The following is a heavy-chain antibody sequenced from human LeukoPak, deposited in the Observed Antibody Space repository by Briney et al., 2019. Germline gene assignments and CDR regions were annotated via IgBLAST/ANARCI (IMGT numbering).Heavy chain of an antibody. D-gene: IGHD2-21*02. Sequence: SETLSLTCTVSGGSISSYYWSWIRQPPGKGLEWIGYIYYSGSTNYNPPLKSRVTISVDTSKNQFSLKLSSVTAADTAVYYCAREVTAEAFDIWGQGTMVTVSS. V-gene: IGHV4-59*01. J-gene: IGHJ3*02. CDR2: IYYSGST. CDR3: AREVTAEAFDI. CDR1: GGSISSYY.